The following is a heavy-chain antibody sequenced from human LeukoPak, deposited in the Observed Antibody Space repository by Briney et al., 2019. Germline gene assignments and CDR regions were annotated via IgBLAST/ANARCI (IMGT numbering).Heavy chain of an antibody. CDR2: IYSGGST. Sequence: GGSLRLSCAASGFTVSSNYMSWVRQAPGKGLEWVSVIYSGGSTYYADSVKGRFTISRDNSKNTLYLQMNSLRAEDTAVYYCARAYDSSGGGFDYWGQGTLVTVSS. V-gene: IGHV3-53*01. CDR1: GFTVSSNY. J-gene: IGHJ4*02. D-gene: IGHD3-22*01. CDR3: ARAYDSSGGGFDY.